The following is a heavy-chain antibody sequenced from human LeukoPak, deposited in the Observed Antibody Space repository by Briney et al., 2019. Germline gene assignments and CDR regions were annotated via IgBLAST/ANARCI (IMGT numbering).Heavy chain of an antibody. D-gene: IGHD5-18*01. CDR2: ISGSGANT. CDR1: GFTFSSYG. J-gene: IGHJ4*02. V-gene: IGHV3-23*01. CDR3: ARTQTEYSYGHPYCFDY. Sequence: TGGSLRLSRAASGFTFSSYGMTWVRQAPGKGLEWVSAISGSGANTYYADSVKGRFTISRDNSKNTLYLQMNSLRAEDTAVYYCARTQTEYSYGHPYCFDYWGQGTLVTVSS.